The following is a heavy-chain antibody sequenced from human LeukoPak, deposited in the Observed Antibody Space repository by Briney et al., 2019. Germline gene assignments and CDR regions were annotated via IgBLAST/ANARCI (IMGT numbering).Heavy chain of an antibody. CDR1: GFTFSSYA. Sequence: GGSLRLSCAASGFTFSSYAMSWVRQAPGKGLEWVSAISGSGGSTYYADSVKGRFTISRDNSKNTLYLQMNSLRAEDTAVYYCAKDDFFMVRGANWFDPWGQGTLVTVSS. CDR2: ISGSGGST. CDR3: AKDDFFMVRGANWFDP. J-gene: IGHJ5*02. D-gene: IGHD3-10*01. V-gene: IGHV3-23*01.